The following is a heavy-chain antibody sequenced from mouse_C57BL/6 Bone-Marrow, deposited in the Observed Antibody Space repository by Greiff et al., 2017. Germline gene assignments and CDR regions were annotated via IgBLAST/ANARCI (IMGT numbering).Heavy chain of an antibody. Sequence: VQLQQPGAELVKPGASVKVSCKASGYTFTSYWMHWVKQRPGQGLEWIGRIHPSDSDTNYNQKFKGKATLTVDKSSITAYIQLSSLTSEDSAVYYCAISQPRVAYWGQGTLVTVSA. CDR2: IHPSDSDT. CDR3: AISQPRVAY. J-gene: IGHJ3*01. CDR1: GYTFTSYW. V-gene: IGHV1-74*01.